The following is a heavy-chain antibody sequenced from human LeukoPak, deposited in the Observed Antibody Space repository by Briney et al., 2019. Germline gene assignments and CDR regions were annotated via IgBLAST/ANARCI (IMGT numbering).Heavy chain of an antibody. Sequence: GGSLRLSCGASGFTFSSYWMSWVRQAPGKGLEWVAIINKDESEKYYVDSGKGRFTISRDNAKESLFLQMNNLRAEDTAVYFCTRHQTNNYGPGTPFDFWGQGTLVSVSS. CDR3: TRHQTNNYGPGTPFDF. J-gene: IGHJ4*02. CDR2: INKDESEK. D-gene: IGHD3-10*01. V-gene: IGHV3-7*01. CDR1: GFTFSSYW.